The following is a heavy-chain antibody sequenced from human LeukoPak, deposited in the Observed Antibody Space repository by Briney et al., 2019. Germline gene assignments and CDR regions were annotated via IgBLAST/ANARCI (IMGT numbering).Heavy chain of an antibody. CDR1: GGSISSYY. D-gene: IGHD2/OR15-2a*01. CDR2: IYYIGST. Sequence: PSETLSLTCTVSGGSISSYYWSWIRQPPGKGLEWIGYIYYIGSTNYNPSLKSRVTISVDTSKNQFSLKLSSVTAADTAVYYCARDRGNSGLNFDLWGRGTLVTVSS. CDR3: ARDRGNSGLNFDL. J-gene: IGHJ2*01. V-gene: IGHV4-59*01.